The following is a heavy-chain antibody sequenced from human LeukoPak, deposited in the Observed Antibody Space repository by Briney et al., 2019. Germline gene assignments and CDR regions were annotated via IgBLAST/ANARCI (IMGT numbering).Heavy chain of an antibody. CDR3: ARHEAQDFDY. J-gene: IGHJ4*02. V-gene: IGHV4-39*01. CDR1: GDSISSSNYY. Sequence: SETLPLTCTVSGDSISSSNYYWGWIRQPPGKGLEWIGSIYYSGTTYYSSSLKSRVIISVDTSKNQFSLKLSSVTATDTAVYYCARHEAQDFDYWGQGTLVTVSS. CDR2: IYYSGTT.